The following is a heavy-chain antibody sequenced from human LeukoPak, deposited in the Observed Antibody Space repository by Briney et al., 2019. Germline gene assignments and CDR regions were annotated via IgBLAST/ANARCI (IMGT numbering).Heavy chain of an antibody. D-gene: IGHD2-2*01. V-gene: IGHV1-2*02. Sequence: GASVKVSCRASGYTFSGYYMHWVQQAPGQGHEWMGWISPKSGDTNYAQNFQGRVTMTRDTSISTAYMELSRLTSDDTAVYYCARGRDKTTSPAIDYWGQGTLVTVSS. CDR1: GYTFSGYY. J-gene: IGHJ4*02. CDR3: ARGRDKTTSPAIDY. CDR2: ISPKSGDT.